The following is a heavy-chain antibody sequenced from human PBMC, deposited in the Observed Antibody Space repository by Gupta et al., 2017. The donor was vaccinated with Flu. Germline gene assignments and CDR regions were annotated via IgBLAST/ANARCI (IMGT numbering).Heavy chain of an antibody. D-gene: IGHD3-22*01. CDR2: IRSKANSYAT. J-gene: IGHJ4*02. V-gene: IGHV3-73*01. CDR3: TSRPGSSGYYGGDY. Sequence: EVQLVESGGGLVQPGGSLKLSCAASGFTFSGSAMHWVRQASGKGLEWVGRIRSKANSYATAYAASVKGRFTISRDDSKNTAYLQMNSLKTEDTAVYYCTSRPGSSGYYGGDYWGQGTRVTVSS. CDR1: GFTFSGSA.